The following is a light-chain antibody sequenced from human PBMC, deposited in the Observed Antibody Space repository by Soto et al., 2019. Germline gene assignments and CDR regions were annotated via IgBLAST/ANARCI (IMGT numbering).Light chain of an antibody. Sequence: QSVLTQPPSVSGAPGQRVTISCTGSSSNIGAGYDVHWYQQLPGTAPKLLIYDNTNRPSGVPDRFSGSKSGTSASLAITGLQAEDEADYYCQSYDRSLSGSRVFGTGTKLTAL. CDR2: DNT. J-gene: IGLJ1*01. CDR3: QSYDRSLSGSRV. CDR1: SSNIGAGYD. V-gene: IGLV1-40*01.